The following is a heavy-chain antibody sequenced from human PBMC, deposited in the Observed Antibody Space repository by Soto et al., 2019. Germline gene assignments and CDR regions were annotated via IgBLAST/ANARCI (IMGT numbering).Heavy chain of an antibody. D-gene: IGHD6-19*01. CDR3: ARDRPSSIGWYGGDY. CDR1: AYTFSNYY. V-gene: IGHV1-46*01. Sequence: QVQLVQSGAELKKPGASVKISCKASAYTFSNYYIHWVRQAPGQGLEWMGIINPSGGSTSYAQIFQDRVTLTRDTSTSTVYMELSSLTSEDTAMYYCARDRPSSIGWYGGDYWGQGSLVTVSS. CDR2: INPSGGST. J-gene: IGHJ4*02.